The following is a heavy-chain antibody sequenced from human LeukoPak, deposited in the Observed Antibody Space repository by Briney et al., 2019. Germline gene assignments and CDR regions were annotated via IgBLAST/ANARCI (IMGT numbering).Heavy chain of an antibody. V-gene: IGHV3-23*01. CDR1: GFTFSSYA. CDR2: ISGSGGST. J-gene: IGHJ4*02. CDR3: AKHALPTQITMIVMGAYFDY. Sequence: GGSLRLSCAASGFTFSSYAMSWVRQAPGKGLEWVSAISGSGGSTYYADSVKGRFTISRDNSKNTLYLQMNSMRAEDTAVYYCAKHALPTQITMIVMGAYFDYWGQGTLVTVSS. D-gene: IGHD3-22*01.